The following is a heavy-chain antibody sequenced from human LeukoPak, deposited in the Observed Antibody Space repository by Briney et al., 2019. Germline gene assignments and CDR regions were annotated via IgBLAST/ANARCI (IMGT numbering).Heavy chain of an antibody. CDR1: GFTFSSYA. CDR3: AREPTYSSSWHTSCDY. Sequence: GGSLRLSCAASGFTFSSYAMHWVRQAPGRGLEYVSAISSNGGSTYYANSVKGRFTISRDNSKNTLYLQMNSLKAEDTAVYYCAREPTYSSSWHTSCDYWGQGTVVTVSS. V-gene: IGHV3-64*01. D-gene: IGHD6-13*01. CDR2: ISSNGGST. J-gene: IGHJ4*02.